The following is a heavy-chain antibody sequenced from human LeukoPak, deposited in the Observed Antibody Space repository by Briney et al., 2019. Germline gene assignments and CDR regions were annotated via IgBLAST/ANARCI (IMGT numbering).Heavy chain of an antibody. CDR2: IYYSGST. Sequence: SETLSLTCTVSGGSVSSGSYYWSWIRQPPGKGLEWIGYIYYSGSTNYNPSLKSRVTISVDTSKNQFSLKLSSVTAADTAVYYCARGGYSSSSWGQGTLVTVS. CDR1: GGSVSSGSYY. V-gene: IGHV4-61*01. J-gene: IGHJ4*02. D-gene: IGHD6-6*01. CDR3: ARGGYSSSS.